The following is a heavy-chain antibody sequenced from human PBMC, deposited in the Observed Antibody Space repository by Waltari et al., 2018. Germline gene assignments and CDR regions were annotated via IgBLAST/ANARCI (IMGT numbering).Heavy chain of an antibody. V-gene: IGHV1-69*08. CDR3: ARSDLMITFGGVPDY. D-gene: IGHD3-16*01. CDR1: GGTFSIYA. CDR2: IIPIFGTA. J-gene: IGHJ4*02. Sequence: QIRLVQSEAELKKPGSSVKVSCKASGGTFSIYAISWLRQAPGQGLAWMGRIIPIFGTANYAQKFQGRVTITADKSTSTAYMELSSLRSEDTAVYYCARSDLMITFGGVPDYWGQGTLVTVSS.